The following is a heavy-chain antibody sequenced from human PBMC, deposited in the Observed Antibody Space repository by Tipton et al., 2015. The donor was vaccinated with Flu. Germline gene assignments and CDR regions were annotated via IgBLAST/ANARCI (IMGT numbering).Heavy chain of an antibody. D-gene: IGHD6-13*01. V-gene: IGHV3-33*01. CDR3: ARGTGAAADPNDAFDI. CDR1: GFTFSSYG. CDR2: IWYDGSNK. J-gene: IGHJ3*02. Sequence: SLRLSCAASGFTFSSYGMHWVRQAPGKGLEWVAVIWYDGSNKYYADSVKGRFTISRDNSKNTLYLQMNSLRAEDTAVYYCARGTGAAADPNDAFDIWGQGTMVTVSS.